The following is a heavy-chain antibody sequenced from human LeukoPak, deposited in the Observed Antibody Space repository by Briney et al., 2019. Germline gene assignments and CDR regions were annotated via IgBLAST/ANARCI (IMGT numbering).Heavy chain of an antibody. Sequence: GGSLRLSCAASGFTVSSNYMSWVRQAPGKGLEWVSVIYSGGSTYYADSVKGRFTISSDNSKNTLYLQMNSLRAEDTAVYYCARQTTVTTFDYWGQGTLVTVSS. CDR2: IYSGGST. D-gene: IGHD4-11*01. CDR1: GFTVSSNY. V-gene: IGHV3-53*01. CDR3: ARQTTVTTFDY. J-gene: IGHJ4*02.